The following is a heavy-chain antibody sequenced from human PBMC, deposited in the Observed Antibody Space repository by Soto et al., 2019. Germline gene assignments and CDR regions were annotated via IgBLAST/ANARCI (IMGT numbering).Heavy chain of an antibody. CDR2: INPNSGGT. V-gene: IGHV1-2*02. Sequence: GASVKVSCKASGYTFTGYYMHWVRQAPGQGLEWMGWINPNSGGTNYAQKFQGRVTITRDTSASTAYMELSSLRSEDTAVYYCARAHYDILTGYSLNWFDPWGQGTLVTVSS. CDR1: GYTFTGYY. J-gene: IGHJ5*02. CDR3: ARAHYDILTGYSLNWFDP. D-gene: IGHD3-9*01.